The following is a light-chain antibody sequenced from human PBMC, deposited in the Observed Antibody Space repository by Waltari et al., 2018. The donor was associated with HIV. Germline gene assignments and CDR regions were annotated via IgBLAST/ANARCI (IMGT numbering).Light chain of an antibody. CDR1: SPNPGAGVA. J-gene: IGLJ1*01. CDR2: GNI. Sequence: QSVLTQPPSGSGAPGPRVTISCTGGSPNPGAGVAVPPSLQVPGTAPKLLIYGNINRPSGVPDRFSGSKSGASASLAITGLQAEDEADYYCQSYDSSLSGSRVFGTGTKVTVL. V-gene: IGLV1-40*01. CDR3: QSYDSSLSGSRV.